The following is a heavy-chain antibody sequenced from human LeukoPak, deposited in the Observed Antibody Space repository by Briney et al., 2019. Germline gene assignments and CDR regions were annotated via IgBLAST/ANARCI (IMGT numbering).Heavy chain of an antibody. CDR3: ARGGSSSWYYFDY. CDR1: GGSISSYY. D-gene: IGHD6-13*01. Sequence: SETMSLTCTVSGGSISSYYWSWIRQPPGKGLEWIGYIYYSGSTNYNPSLKSRVTISVDTSKNQFSLKLSSVTAADTAVYYCARGGSSSWYYFDYWGQGTLVTVSS. J-gene: IGHJ4*02. V-gene: IGHV4-59*01. CDR2: IYYSGST.